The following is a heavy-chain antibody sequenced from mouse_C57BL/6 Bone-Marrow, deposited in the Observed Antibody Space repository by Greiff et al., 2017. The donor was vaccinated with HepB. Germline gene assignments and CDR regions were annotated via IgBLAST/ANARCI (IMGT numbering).Heavy chain of an antibody. CDR2: IDPENGDI. CDR3: TIYDGYYVDYAMDY. V-gene: IGHV14-4*01. D-gene: IGHD2-3*01. CDR1: GFNIKDDY. Sequence: VQLQQSGAELVRPGASVKLSCTASGFNIKDDYMHWVKQRPEQGLEWIGWIDPENGDIEYASKFQGKASITADTSSNTAYLQLSSLTSEDTAVYYCTIYDGYYVDYAMDYWGQGTSVTVSS. J-gene: IGHJ4*01.